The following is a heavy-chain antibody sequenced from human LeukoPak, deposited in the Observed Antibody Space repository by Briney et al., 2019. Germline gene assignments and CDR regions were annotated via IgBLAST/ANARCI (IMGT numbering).Heavy chain of an antibody. D-gene: IGHD5-24*01. J-gene: IGHJ4*02. V-gene: IGHV3-33*01. CDR2: IWYDGSNK. CDR3: ARGMAREFDY. CDR1: GFTFSSYG. Sequence: PGRSLGLSCAASGFTFSSYGMHWVRQAPGKGLEWVAVIWYDGSNKYYADSVKGRFTISRDNSKNTLYLQMNSLRAEDTAVYYCARGMAREFDYWGQGTLVTVSS.